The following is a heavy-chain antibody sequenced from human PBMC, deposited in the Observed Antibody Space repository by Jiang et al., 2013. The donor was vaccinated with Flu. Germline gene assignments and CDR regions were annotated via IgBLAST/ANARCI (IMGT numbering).Heavy chain of an antibody. CDR1: GNTFSGYA. V-gene: IGHV1-3*01. J-gene: IGHJ4*02. CDR3: ARDGLPLSGYCGNGACQGAFDH. CDR2: ANVGNGNT. Sequence: SGAEVKKPGASVKVSCRASGNTFSGYALHWVRQAPGQSLEWMGWANVGNGNTEHSQKFQGRVTITRDTSASTVYMEMSSLIFEDTAIYYCARDGLPLSGYCGNGACQGAFDHWGQGTLVTVTS. D-gene: IGHD2-8*01.